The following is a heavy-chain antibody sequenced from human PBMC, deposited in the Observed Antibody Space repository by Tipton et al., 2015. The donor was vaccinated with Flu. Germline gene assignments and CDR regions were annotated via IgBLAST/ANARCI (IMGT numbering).Heavy chain of an antibody. J-gene: IGHJ5*02. D-gene: IGHD4-11*01. Sequence: GLVKPSETLSLTCAVFGGSFRGYYGSWIRQSPGKGLEWIGEINHSGGTNYNPSLKSRVTISVDTSKNQFSLKMSSVTAADTAVYFCARRDYSNYVSQPKNWFDLWGQGILVTVSA. V-gene: IGHV4-34*01. CDR1: GGSFRGYY. CDR2: INHSGGT. CDR3: ARRDYSNYVSQPKNWFDL.